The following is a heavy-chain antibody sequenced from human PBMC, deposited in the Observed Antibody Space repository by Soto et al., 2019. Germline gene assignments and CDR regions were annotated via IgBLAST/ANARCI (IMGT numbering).Heavy chain of an antibody. Sequence: GESLKISCKGSGYSFPSYWITWVRQMPGKGLEWMGRIDPSDSYTDYSLSFQGHVTISADKSISTAYLQWSSLKASDGAMYYCAGISPTGPLDYWGQGTLVTVSS. V-gene: IGHV5-10-1*01. D-gene: IGHD1-1*01. CDR1: GYSFPSYW. CDR3: AGISPTGPLDY. CDR2: IDPSDSYT. J-gene: IGHJ4*02.